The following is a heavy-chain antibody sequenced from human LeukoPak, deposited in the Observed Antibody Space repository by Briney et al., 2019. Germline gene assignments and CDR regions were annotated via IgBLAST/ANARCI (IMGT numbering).Heavy chain of an antibody. J-gene: IGHJ3*02. V-gene: IGHV4-59*08. D-gene: IGHD1-26*01. CDR2: IYYSGST. Sequence: SETLSLTCDISGTAISSFFWNWIRQPPGKGLEWIGYIYYSGSTNYNPSLKSRVTISVGTSKNQFSLKLSSVTAADTAVYYCATSGSYPDAFDIWGQGTMVTVSS. CDR1: GTAISSFF. CDR3: ATSGSYPDAFDI.